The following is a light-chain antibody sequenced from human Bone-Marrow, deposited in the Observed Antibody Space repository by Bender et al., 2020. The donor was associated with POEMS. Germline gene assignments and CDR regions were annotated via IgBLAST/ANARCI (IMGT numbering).Light chain of an antibody. CDR2: RNN. CDR1: GSNIGGYP. Sequence: QSVLTQPPSVSGTPGQRVTISCSGSGSNIGGYPVNWYQQLPGTAPRLVIHRNNQRPSGVPDRFSGSKSGNTASLTISGLQPEDEADYYCSSYTTSSTLVFDGGTKVTVL. J-gene: IGLJ2*01. CDR3: SSYTTSSTLV. V-gene: IGLV1-44*01.